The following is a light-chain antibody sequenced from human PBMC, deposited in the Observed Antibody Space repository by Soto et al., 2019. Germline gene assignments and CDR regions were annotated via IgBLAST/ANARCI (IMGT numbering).Light chain of an antibody. Sequence: EIVMTQSPATLSVSPGERATLSCRASQSVSNNLAWYQQKPGQAPRLLIFGASTRAIGIPARFSGSGSGTEFTLTISSLQSEDFAVYHCQQYNNWPPLSFGGGTKVEMK. V-gene: IGKV3D-15*01. J-gene: IGKJ4*01. CDR2: GAS. CDR1: QSVSNN. CDR3: QQYNNWPPLS.